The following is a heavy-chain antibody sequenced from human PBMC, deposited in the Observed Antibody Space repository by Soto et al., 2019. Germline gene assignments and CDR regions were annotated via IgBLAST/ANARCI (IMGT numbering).Heavy chain of an antibody. J-gene: IGHJ4*02. V-gene: IGHV3-74*01. CDR2: INSDGSST. CDR3: ARALSLAGTGGYY. CDR1: GFTFSNYW. D-gene: IGHD6-19*01. Sequence: EVQLVESGGGLVQPGGSLRLSCAASGFTFSNYWMHWVRQAPGKGLVWVSRINSDGSSTSYADSVKGRFTISRDNAELALYLQRSSRGAEETAVYYCARALSLAGTGGYYWGQGTVVTGSS.